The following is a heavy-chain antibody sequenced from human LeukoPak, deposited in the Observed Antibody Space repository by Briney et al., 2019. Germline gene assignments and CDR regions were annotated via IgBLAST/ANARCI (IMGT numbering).Heavy chain of an antibody. CDR3: AHRPPSYYDSSGYYSYFNWFDP. V-gene: IGHV2-5*01. D-gene: IGHD3-22*01. CDR1: GFSLSTSGVG. CDR2: IYWNDDK. J-gene: IGHJ5*02. Sequence: SGPTLVKPTQTLTLTCTFSGFSLSTSGVGVGWIRQPPGKALEWLALIYWNDDKRYSPSLKSRLTITKDTSKNQVVLTMTNMDPVDTATYYCAHRPPSYYDSSGYYSYFNWFDPWGQGTLATVSS.